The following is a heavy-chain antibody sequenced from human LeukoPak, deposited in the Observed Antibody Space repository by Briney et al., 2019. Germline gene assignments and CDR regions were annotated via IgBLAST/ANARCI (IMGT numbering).Heavy chain of an antibody. CDR2: IRYDGSNK. D-gene: IGHD3-10*01. CDR3: ARSMVRGVMGWYFDL. V-gene: IGHV3-30*02. J-gene: IGHJ2*01. CDR1: GFTFSSYG. Sequence: GGSLRLSCAASGFTFSSYGMHWVRQAPGKGLEWVAFIRYDGSNKYYADSVKGRFTISRDNSKNTLYLQMNSLRAEDTAVYYCARSMVRGVMGWYFDLWGRGTLVTVSS.